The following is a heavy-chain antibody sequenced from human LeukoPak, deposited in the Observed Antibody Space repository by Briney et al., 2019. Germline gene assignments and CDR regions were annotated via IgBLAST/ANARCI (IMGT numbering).Heavy chain of an antibody. CDR1: GFTFSSYG. CDR3: AKDWDAYVFDS. D-gene: IGHD3-16*01. Sequence: GGSLRLSCAASGFTFSSYGMHWVRQAPGKGLECVAVISYDGSNKYYADSVKGRFTISRDNSKNTLYLQMNSLRTEDSALYYCAKDWDAYVFDSWGQGTLVTVSS. CDR2: ISYDGSNK. J-gene: IGHJ5*01. V-gene: IGHV3-30*18.